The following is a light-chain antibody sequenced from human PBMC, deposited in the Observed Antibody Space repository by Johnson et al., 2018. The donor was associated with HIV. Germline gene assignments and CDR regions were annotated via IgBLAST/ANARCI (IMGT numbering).Light chain of an antibody. V-gene: IGLV1-51*01. CDR1: SSNIGNNY. J-gene: IGLJ1*01. CDR2: DNN. Sequence: QPVLTQPPSVSAAPGHKVTISCSGSSSNIGNNYVSWYQQLPGTAPKLLIYDNNMRPSGIPDRFSGSKSGTSAALGITGVQTGDEADYYCGTWDSSLTSYVFGAGTKVTVL. CDR3: GTWDSSLTSYV.